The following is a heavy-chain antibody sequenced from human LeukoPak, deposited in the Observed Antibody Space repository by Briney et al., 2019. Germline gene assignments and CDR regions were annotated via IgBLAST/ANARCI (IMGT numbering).Heavy chain of an antibody. Sequence: ASVKVSCKASGYTFTSYGISWVRQAPGQGLEWMGWINPNSGGTNYAQKFQGRVTMTRDTSISTAYMELSRLRSDDTAVYYCARGLATIPTDYYYMDVWGKGTTVTVSS. CDR2: INPNSGGT. V-gene: IGHV1-2*02. CDR3: ARGLATIPTDYYYMDV. J-gene: IGHJ6*03. D-gene: IGHD5-12*01. CDR1: GYTFTSYG.